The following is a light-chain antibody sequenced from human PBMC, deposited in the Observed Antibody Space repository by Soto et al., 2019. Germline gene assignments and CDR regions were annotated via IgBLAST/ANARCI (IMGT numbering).Light chain of an antibody. CDR2: LDSDGSH. V-gene: IGLV4-69*01. CDR3: QTWGIGIQV. J-gene: IGLJ2*01. CDR1: SGHSSYA. Sequence: QPVLTQSPSASASLGASVKLTCTVSSGHSSYAIAWHQQQPEKGPRYLMKLDSDGSHNKGDGIPDRFSGSSSGAERYLTISSLQSEDEAVYYCQTWGIGIQVFGGGTKLTVL.